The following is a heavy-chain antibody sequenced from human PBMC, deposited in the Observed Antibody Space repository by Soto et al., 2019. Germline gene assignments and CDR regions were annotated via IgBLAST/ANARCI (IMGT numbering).Heavy chain of an antibody. CDR2: ISGSGDTT. V-gene: IGHV3-23*01. J-gene: IGHJ6*02. D-gene: IGHD3-10*01. CDR3: AKDVMGIWFGESKYDMTV. CDR1: GFTFSSYA. Sequence: LRLSCAASGFTFSSYAMTWVRQAPGKGLEWVSVISGSGDTTHYADSVKGRFTISRDNSENTLYLQMNSLRAEDTALYYCAKDVMGIWFGESKYDMTVWGQGTTVTVSS.